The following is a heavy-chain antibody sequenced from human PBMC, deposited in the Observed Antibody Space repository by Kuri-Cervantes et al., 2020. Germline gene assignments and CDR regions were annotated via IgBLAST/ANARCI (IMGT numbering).Heavy chain of an antibody. V-gene: IGHV3-30*18. Sequence: GGSLRLSCAASGFNFSSYGMHWVRQAPGKGLEWVAVISYDGSNKYYADSVKGRFTISRDNSKNTLYLQMNSLRAEDTAVYYCAKAPYPPRSLLWFGELSLDYWGQGTLVTVSS. CDR2: ISYDGSNK. J-gene: IGHJ4*02. CDR3: AKAPYPPRSLLWFGELSLDY. CDR1: GFNFSSYG. D-gene: IGHD3-10*01.